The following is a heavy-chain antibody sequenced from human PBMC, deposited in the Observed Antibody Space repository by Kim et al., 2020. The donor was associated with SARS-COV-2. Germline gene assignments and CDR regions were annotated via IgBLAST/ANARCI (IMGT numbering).Heavy chain of an antibody. V-gene: IGHV1-18*04. CDR2: ISAYNGNT. CDR1: GYTFTSYG. CDR3: ARADTKAMVRGVPYIYYFDY. Sequence: ASVKVSCKASGYTFTSYGISWVRQAPGQGLEWMGWISAYNGNTNYAQKLQGRVTMTTDTSTSTAYMELRSLRSDDTAVYYCARADTKAMVRGVPYIYYFDYWGQGTLVTVSS. J-gene: IGHJ4*02. D-gene: IGHD3-10*01.